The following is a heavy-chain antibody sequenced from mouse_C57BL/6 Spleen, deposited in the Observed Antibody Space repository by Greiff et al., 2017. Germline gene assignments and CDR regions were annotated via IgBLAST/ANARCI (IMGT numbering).Heavy chain of an antibody. CDR3: TGEYDVGFAY. CDR1: GYTFTDYE. J-gene: IGHJ3*01. V-gene: IGHV1-15*01. Sequence: QVQLQQSGAELVRPGASVTLSCKASGYTFTDYEMHWVKQTPVHGLEWIGAIDPETGGTAYNQKFKGKAILTADKSSSTAYMELRSLTSEDSAVYYCTGEYDVGFAYWCQGTLVTVAA. CDR2: IDPETGGT. D-gene: IGHD2-14*01.